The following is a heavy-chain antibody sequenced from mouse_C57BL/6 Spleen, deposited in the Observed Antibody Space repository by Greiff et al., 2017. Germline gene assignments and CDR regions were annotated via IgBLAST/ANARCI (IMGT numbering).Heavy chain of an antibody. V-gene: IGHV1-81*01. D-gene: IGHD2-3*01. CDR1: GYTFTSYG. CDR2: IYPRSGNT. CDR3: ARAGDGYYGG. Sequence: QVQLQQSGAELARPGASVKLSCKASGYTFTSYGISWVKQRTGQGLEWIGEIYPRSGNTYYNDKFKGKATLTADKSSSTAYMELRSLTSGDSAVYFCARAGDGYYGGCGQGTLVTVSA. J-gene: IGHJ3*01.